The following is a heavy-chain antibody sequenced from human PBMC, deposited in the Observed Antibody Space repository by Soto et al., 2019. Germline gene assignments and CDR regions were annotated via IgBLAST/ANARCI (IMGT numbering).Heavy chain of an antibody. CDR3: AREGYDFWSGYYFELPKRYNWFDP. Sequence: ASVKVSCKASGYTFTSYYMHWVRQAPGQGLEWMGIINPSGGSTSYAQKFQGRVTVTRDTSTSTVYMELSSLRSEDTAVYYCAREGYDFWSGYYFELPKRYNWFDPWGQGTQVTVSS. CDR1: GYTFTSYY. CDR2: INPSGGST. J-gene: IGHJ5*02. V-gene: IGHV1-46*01. D-gene: IGHD3-3*01.